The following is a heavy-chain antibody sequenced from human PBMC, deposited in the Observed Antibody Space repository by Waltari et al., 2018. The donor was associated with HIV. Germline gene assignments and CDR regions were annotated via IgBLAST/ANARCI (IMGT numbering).Heavy chain of an antibody. V-gene: IGHV4-59*01. CDR1: VGSIGSYF. CDR3: ARRSSYHDAFDI. D-gene: IGHD3-16*01. Sequence: QVQLQESGPGLVKPSETLSLSCRVPVGSIGSYFWTWIRQPPGKGLEWIGNIHYTGSTKYDPSIASRVSMSLDTSENHFSLKLSSVTAADTAVYYCARRSSYHDAFDIWGQGTMVTVSS. CDR2: IHYTGST. J-gene: IGHJ3*02.